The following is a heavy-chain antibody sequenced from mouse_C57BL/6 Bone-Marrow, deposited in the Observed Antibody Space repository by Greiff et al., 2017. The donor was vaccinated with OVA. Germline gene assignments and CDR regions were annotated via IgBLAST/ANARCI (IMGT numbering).Heavy chain of an antibody. D-gene: IGHD2-4*01. J-gene: IGHJ2*01. CDR3: ARWDYKPRRYYFDD. CDR2: INPYNGDT. Sequence: VHVKQSGPELVKPGDSVKISCKASGYSFTGYFMNWVMQSPGKSLEWIGRINPYNGDTFYNQKFKGKATLTVDKSSSTAHMELRSLTSEDSAVDYCARWDYKPRRYYFDDWGKGTTLTVSS. V-gene: IGHV1-20*01. CDR1: GYSFTGYF.